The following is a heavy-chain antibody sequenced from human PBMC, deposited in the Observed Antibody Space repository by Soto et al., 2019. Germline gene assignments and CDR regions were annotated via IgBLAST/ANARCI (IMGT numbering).Heavy chain of an antibody. CDR2: INHSGST. D-gene: IGHD6-13*01. J-gene: IGHJ4*02. V-gene: IGHV4-34*01. Sequence: QVQLQQWGAGLLKPSETLSLTCAVYGGSFSGYYWSWIRQPPGKGLEWIGEINHSGSTNYNPSLKSRVTISVDTTKNQLPLKLSSVTAADTAVYYCAREKPYSSSWYHDYWGQGTLVTVSS. CDR1: GGSFSGYY. CDR3: AREKPYSSSWYHDY.